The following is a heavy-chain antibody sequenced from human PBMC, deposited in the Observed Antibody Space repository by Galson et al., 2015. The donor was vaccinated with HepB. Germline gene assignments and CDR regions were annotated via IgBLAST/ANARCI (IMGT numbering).Heavy chain of an antibody. CDR2: IYYSGST. J-gene: IGHJ5*02. D-gene: IGHD2-2*01. V-gene: IGHV4-61*01. CDR1: GGSVSSGSYY. Sequence: SETLSLTCTVSGGSVSSGSYYWSWIRQPPGKGLEWIGYIYYSGSTNYNPSLKSRVTISVDTSKNQFSLKLSSVTAADTAVYYCARDQGYQLLAGNWFDPWGQGTLVTVSS. CDR3: ARDQGYQLLAGNWFDP.